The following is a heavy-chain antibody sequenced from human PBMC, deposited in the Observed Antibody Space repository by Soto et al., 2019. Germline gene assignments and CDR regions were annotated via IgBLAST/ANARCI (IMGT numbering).Heavy chain of an antibody. Sequence: QVLLVQSGAEVKKPGASVKVSCKASGYTFSTYDINWVRQATGRGLEWMGWMNPNSGTTGYAQKFQDRVTMTRNNSINTAYLELSSLTSDDTAVYYCARGPYCSSPGCRRWVWFDPWGQGTLVTVSS. J-gene: IGHJ5*02. CDR1: GYTFSTYD. D-gene: IGHD2-2*01. V-gene: IGHV1-8*01. CDR3: ARGPYCSSPGCRRWVWFDP. CDR2: MNPNSGTT.